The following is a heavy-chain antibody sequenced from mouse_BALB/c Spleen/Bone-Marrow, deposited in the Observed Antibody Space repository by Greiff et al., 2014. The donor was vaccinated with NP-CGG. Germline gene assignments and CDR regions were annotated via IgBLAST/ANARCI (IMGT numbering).Heavy chain of an antibody. D-gene: IGHD3-2*01. CDR1: GDSITSGY. CDR3: ARRQLGLQYYFDY. J-gene: IGHJ2*01. V-gene: IGHV3-8*02. Sequence: VQLKESGPSLVKPSQTLSLTCSVTGDSITSGYWNWIRKFPGNKLEYMGYISYGGSTYYNPSLKSRISITRDTSKNQYYLQLNSVTTEDTATYYCARRQLGLQYYFDYWGQGTTLTVSS. CDR2: ISYGGST.